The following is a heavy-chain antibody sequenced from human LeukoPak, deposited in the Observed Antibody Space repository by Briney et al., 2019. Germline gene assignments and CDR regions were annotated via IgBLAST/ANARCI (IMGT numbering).Heavy chain of an antibody. Sequence: ASVKVSCKTSGYTFTAYYMHWVRQAPGQGREWMGWINPNSDFTNFAQNFQGRVTMTSDTSISTAYMELSRLRSDDTAVYYCARAISAGSPITASDCWGQGTLVTVSS. J-gene: IGHJ4*02. CDR2: INPNSDFT. V-gene: IGHV1-2*02. CDR3: ARAISAGSPITASDC. D-gene: IGHD2-15*01. CDR1: GYTFTAYY.